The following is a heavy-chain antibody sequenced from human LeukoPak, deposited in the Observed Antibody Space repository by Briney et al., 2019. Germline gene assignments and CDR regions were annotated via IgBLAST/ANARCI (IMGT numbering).Heavy chain of an antibody. Sequence: ASVKVSCKASGYTFTSYGISWVRQAPGQGLEWMGWVNPNGGGTKYAQKFQGRVTMTRDTSISTAYMDLSRLRFDDTAVYYCARGGPDHGFDYWGQGTLVTVSS. V-gene: IGHV1-2*02. CDR2: VNPNGGGT. CDR1: GYTFTSYG. CDR3: ARGGPDHGFDY. D-gene: IGHD1-14*01. J-gene: IGHJ4*02.